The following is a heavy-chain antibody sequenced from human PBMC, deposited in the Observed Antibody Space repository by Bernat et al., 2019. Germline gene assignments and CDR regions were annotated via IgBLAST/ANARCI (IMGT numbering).Heavy chain of an antibody. V-gene: IGHV4-39*01. CDR2: IYYSGST. Sequence: QLQLQESGPGLVKPSETLSLTCTVSGGSISSSSYYWGWIRQPPGKGLEWIGSIYYSGSTYYNPSLKSRVTISVDTSKNQFSLKLSSVTAADTAVYYCASLIYRRWLQLMSWFDPWGQGTLVTVSS. CDR3: ASLIYRRWLQLMSWFDP. CDR1: GGSISSSSYY. J-gene: IGHJ5*02. D-gene: IGHD5-24*01.